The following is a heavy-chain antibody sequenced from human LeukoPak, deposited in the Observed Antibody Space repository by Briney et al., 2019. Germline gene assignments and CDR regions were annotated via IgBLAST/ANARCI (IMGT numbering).Heavy chain of an antibody. CDR3: AKDKGDYYYYGMDV. CDR1: GFTFDDYA. CDR2: ISWNSGSI. Sequence: PGGSLRLSCAASGFTFDDYAMHWVRQAPGKGLEWVSGISWNSGSIGYADSVKGRFTISRDNAKNSLYLQMNSPRAEDTALYYCAKDKGDYYYYGMDVWGQGTTVAVSS. J-gene: IGHJ6*02. V-gene: IGHV3-9*01. D-gene: IGHD3-16*01.